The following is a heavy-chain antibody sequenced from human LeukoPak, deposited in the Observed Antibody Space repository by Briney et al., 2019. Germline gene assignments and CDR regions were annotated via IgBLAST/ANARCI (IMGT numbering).Heavy chain of an antibody. D-gene: IGHD2-21*02. J-gene: IGHJ4*02. CDR1: GFTFRSYS. CDR2: ISSSSHI. Sequence: GGSLRLSCAASGFTFRSYSMNWVRQAPGKGLEWVSSISSSSHIYYADSVKGRFTISRDNAKNSLYLQMNSLRAEDTAVYFCARSDYCGGDCYSSLSNYWGQGTLVTVSS. CDR3: ARSDYCGGDCYSSLSNY. V-gene: IGHV3-21*01.